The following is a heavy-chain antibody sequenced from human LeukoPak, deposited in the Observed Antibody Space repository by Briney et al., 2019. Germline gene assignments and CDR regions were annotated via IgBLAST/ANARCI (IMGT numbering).Heavy chain of an antibody. D-gene: IGHD6-6*01. V-gene: IGHV3-23*01. CDR3: ANGAAEAARGRDYYYGMDV. J-gene: IGHJ6*01. Sequence: GSPRLSCAPSGFTPSSYAMSCVRPAPGKGLGRVSAISGSGGSIYYAASVAGRFTISRDNYKNPPYLKINSLRAQDTAVYYCANGAAEAARGRDYYYGMDVWGEGTTVSVSS. CDR1: GFTPSSYA. CDR2: ISGSGGSI.